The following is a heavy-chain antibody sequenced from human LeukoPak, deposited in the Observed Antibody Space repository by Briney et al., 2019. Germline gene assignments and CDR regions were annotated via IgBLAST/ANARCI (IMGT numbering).Heavy chain of an antibody. V-gene: IGHV4-59*01. CDR3: ARGAHYDYVWGSYRYFDY. CDR1: GGSISSYY. J-gene: IGHJ4*02. D-gene: IGHD3-16*02. CDR2: IYYSGSP. Sequence: SETLSLTCTVWGGSISSYYWSWIREPPGKGLEGIGYIYYSGSPNYNPSLKSRVTISVDTSKNQFSLKLSSVTAADTAVYYCARGAHYDYVWGSYRYFDYWGQGTLVTVSS.